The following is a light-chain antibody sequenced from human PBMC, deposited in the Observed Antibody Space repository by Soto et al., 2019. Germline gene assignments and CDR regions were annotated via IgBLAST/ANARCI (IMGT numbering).Light chain of an antibody. CDR2: EVS. Sequence: QSVLTQPASVSGSPGQSITISCTGTSSDVGGYNYVSWYQQHPGKAPKLMIYEVSHRPPGASNRFSGSKSGNTASLTISGLLAEDEADYYCSSFTSSTTRVFGGGTKLTVL. CDR1: SSDVGGYNY. CDR3: SSFTSSTTRV. V-gene: IGLV2-14*01. J-gene: IGLJ3*02.